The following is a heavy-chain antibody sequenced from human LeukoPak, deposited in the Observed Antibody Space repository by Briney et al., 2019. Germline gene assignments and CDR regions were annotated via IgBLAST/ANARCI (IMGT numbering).Heavy chain of an antibody. J-gene: IGHJ4*02. Sequence: PSETLSLTCTVSGGSISSSSYYWGWIRQPPGKGLEWIGSIYYSGSTYYNPSLKSRVTISVDTSKNQFSLKLSSVTAAGTAVYYCARHKIAVAVFDYWGQGTLVTVSS. CDR3: ARHKIAVAVFDY. V-gene: IGHV4-39*01. D-gene: IGHD6-19*01. CDR1: GGSISSSSYY. CDR2: IYYSGST.